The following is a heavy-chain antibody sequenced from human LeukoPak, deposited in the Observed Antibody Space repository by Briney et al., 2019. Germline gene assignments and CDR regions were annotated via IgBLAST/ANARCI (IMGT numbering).Heavy chain of an antibody. D-gene: IGHD4-23*01. J-gene: IGHJ5*02. CDR3: ARDNSVEDTAWWFDP. CDR1: GYTFTSYY. CDR2: INPSGGST. Sequence: GVSVKVSCKASGYTFTSYYMHWVRQAPGQGLEWMGTINPSGGSTSYAQKFQGRVTMTRDMSTSTDYMELSSLRSEDTAVYYCARDNSVEDTAWWFDPWGQGTLVTVSS. V-gene: IGHV1-46*01.